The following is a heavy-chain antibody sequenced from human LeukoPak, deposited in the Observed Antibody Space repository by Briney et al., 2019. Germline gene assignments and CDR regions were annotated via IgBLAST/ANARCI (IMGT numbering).Heavy chain of an antibody. CDR1: GYTFTSYD. Sequence: ASVKVSCNASGYTFTSYDINWVRQATGQGLEWMGWMNPNSGNTGYAQKFQGRVTLTRDTSISTAYMELSSLRSDDTAFYYCARAPMGAAALYWGQGTLVTVSS. CDR2: MNPNSGNT. CDR3: ARAPMGAAALY. D-gene: IGHD6-13*01. J-gene: IGHJ4*02. V-gene: IGHV1-8*01.